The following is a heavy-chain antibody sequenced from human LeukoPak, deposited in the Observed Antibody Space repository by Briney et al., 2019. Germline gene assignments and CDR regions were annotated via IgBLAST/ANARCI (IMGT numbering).Heavy chain of an antibody. CDR2: FIPIFGTA. CDR3: ARDLSGSYPNWFDP. J-gene: IGHJ5*02. CDR1: GVTFSSYA. D-gene: IGHD1-26*01. Sequence: ASVKVSXKASGVTFSSYAISWVRQAPGQGLEWMGGFIPIFGTATYAQKFQGRVTITADESTSTAYMELSRLRSEDTAVYYCARDLSGSYPNWFDPWGQGTLVTVSS. V-gene: IGHV1-69*13.